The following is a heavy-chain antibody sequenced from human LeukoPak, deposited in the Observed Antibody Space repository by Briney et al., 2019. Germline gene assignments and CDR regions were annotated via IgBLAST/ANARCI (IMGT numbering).Heavy chain of an antibody. CDR3: AGEDDSGWRFDY. CDR2: IIPIFGTA. CDR1: GGTFSSYA. V-gene: IGHV1-69*13. D-gene: IGHD6-19*01. J-gene: IGHJ4*02. Sequence: GASVKVSCKASGGTFSSYAISWVRQAPGQGLEWMGGIIPIFGTANYAQKFQGRVTITADESTSTAYMDLSSLTSEDTAVYYCAGEDDSGWRFDYWGQGTLDTVSS.